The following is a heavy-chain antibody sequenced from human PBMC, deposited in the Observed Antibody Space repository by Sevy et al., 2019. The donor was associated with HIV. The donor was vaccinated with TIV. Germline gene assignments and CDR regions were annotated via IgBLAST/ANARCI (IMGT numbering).Heavy chain of an antibody. V-gene: IGHV3-30*18. CDR3: AKALLMYYDFWSGYSKGPNWFDP. CDR1: GFIFSSYG. D-gene: IGHD3-3*01. J-gene: IGHJ5*02. Sequence: GGSLRLSCAASGFIFSSYGMHWVRQAPGKGLEWVTIISYDGSSKYYADSVKGRFTISRDNSKNTLYLQMNSLRAEDTAVYYCAKALLMYYDFWSGYSKGPNWFDPWGQGTLVTVSS. CDR2: ISYDGSSK.